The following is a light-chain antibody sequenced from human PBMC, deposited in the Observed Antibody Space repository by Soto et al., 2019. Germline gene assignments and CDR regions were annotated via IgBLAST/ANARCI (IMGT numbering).Light chain of an antibody. Sequence: QLVLAQAPSASETPGQRVIISCSGSSSNIGLNPVNWYQQLPGTAPKLLISYNNERPSGVPDRFSGSKSGTSASLAISGLQSEDEADYYCSTWDGSLNAVVFGGGTKLTVL. CDR2: YNN. CDR3: STWDGSLNAVV. CDR1: SSNIGLNP. J-gene: IGLJ3*02. V-gene: IGLV1-44*01.